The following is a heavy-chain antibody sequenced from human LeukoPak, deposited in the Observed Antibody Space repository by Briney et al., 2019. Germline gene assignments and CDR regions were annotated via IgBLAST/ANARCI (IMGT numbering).Heavy chain of an antibody. CDR3: AKDSSSSSYRFDP. Sequence: GGSLRLSCAASGFTFSSYGMHWVRQAPGKGLEWVAVIWYDGSNKYYAGSVKGRFTISRDNSKNTLYLQMNSLRAEDTAVYYCAKDSSSSSYRFDPWGQGTLVTVSS. V-gene: IGHV3-33*06. CDR2: IWYDGSNK. D-gene: IGHD6-6*01. J-gene: IGHJ5*02. CDR1: GFTFSSYG.